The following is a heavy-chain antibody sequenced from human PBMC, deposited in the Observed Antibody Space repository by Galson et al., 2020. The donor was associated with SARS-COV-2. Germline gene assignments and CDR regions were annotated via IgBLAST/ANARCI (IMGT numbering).Heavy chain of an antibody. CDR3: AKDVTQRVIINVVTDAFDL. V-gene: IGHV3-30*18. CDR2: ISFDGDEK. Sequence: TGGSLRPSCVASGLRFSQYGMHWVRQTPGKGLEWVSLISFDGDEKYYAESVKGRFAVSRDNSKSTLYLEMNSLRPEDTGIYYCAKDVTQRVIINVVTDAFDLWGQGTMVTVSS. CDR1: GLRFSQYG. D-gene: IGHD2-21*01. J-gene: IGHJ3*01.